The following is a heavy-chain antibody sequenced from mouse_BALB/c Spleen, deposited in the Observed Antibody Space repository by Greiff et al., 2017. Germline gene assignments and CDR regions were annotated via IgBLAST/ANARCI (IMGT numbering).Heavy chain of an antibody. D-gene: IGHD2-12*01. CDR1: GYTFTSYN. J-gene: IGHJ4*01. CDR2: IYPGNGDT. Sequence: QVQLQQPGAELVKPGASVKMSCKASGYTFTSYNMHWVKQTPGQGLEWIGAIYPGNGDTSYNQKFKGKATLTADKSSSTAYMQLSSLTSEDSAVYYCARTTSYAMDYWGQGTSVTVSS. CDR3: ARTTSYAMDY. V-gene: IGHV1-12*01.